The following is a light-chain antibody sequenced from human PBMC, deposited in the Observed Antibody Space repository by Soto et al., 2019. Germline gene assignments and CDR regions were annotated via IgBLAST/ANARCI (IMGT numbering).Light chain of an antibody. Sequence: QSALTQPRSVSGSPGQSVTISCTGTSSDVGTYNYVSWYQQHPGKAPKLMIYDVSQRPSGVPDRFSGSKSGNTASLTISGIQAEDGSDYYCCSYACRYTSVVGGGTKLTVL. V-gene: IGLV2-11*01. CDR2: DVS. J-gene: IGLJ2*01. CDR3: CSYACRYTSV. CDR1: SSDVGTYNY.